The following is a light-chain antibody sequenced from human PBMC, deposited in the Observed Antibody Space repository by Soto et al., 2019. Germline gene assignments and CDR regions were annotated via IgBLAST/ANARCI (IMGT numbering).Light chain of an antibody. CDR3: QSYDTSLGYV. CDR1: SGFIGADYD. V-gene: IGLV1-40*01. Sequence: QYVLTQPPSVSGAPGQRVTFSCIGSSGFIGADYDVVWYQQLPGTAPKLLIYGNINRPSGVPDRFSGSKSGASAALAITGLQAEDEADYYCQSYDTSLGYVFGTGTKVTAL. CDR2: GNI. J-gene: IGLJ1*01.